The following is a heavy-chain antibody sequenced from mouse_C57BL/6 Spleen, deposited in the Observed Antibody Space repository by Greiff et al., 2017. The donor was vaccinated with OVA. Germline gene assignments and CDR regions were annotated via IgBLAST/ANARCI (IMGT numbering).Heavy chain of an antibody. CDR2: INPNNGGT. J-gene: IGHJ4*01. D-gene: IGHD1-1*01. Sequence: VQLQQSGPELVKPGASVKMSCKASGYTFTDYNMHWVKQSHGKSLEWIGYINPNNGGTSYNQKFKGKATLTVNKSSSTAYMELRSLTSEDSADYYCARGGYGSSSYYAIDYWGQGTSVTVSS. CDR3: ARGGYGSSSYYAIDY. CDR1: GYTFTDYN. V-gene: IGHV1-22*01.